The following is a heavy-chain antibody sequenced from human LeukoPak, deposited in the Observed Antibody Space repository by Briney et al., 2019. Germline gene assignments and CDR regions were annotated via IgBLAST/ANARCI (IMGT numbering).Heavy chain of an antibody. Sequence: SETLSLTCAVYGGSFSGYYWSWIRQPPGKGLEWIGEINHSGSTNYNPSLKSRVTISVDTSKNQFSLKLSSVTAADTAVYYCARGNLWFGESQDYWGRGTLVTVSS. D-gene: IGHD3-10*01. J-gene: IGHJ4*02. V-gene: IGHV4-34*01. CDR1: GGSFSGYY. CDR3: ARGNLWFGESQDY. CDR2: INHSGST.